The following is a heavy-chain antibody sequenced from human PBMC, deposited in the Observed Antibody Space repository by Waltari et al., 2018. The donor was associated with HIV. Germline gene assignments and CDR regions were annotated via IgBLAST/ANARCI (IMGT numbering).Heavy chain of an antibody. V-gene: IGHV1-3*01. D-gene: IGHD3-3*01. CDR2: INAGNGNT. CDR1: GYTFTSYA. J-gene: IGHJ4*02. Sequence: QVQLVQSGAEVKKPGASVKVSCKASGYTFTSYAMHWVRQAPGQRLEWMGWINAGNGNTKYSQKFQGRVTITRDTSASTAYMELSSLRSEDTAVYYCARPWTLRFSQFDYWGQGTLVTVSS. CDR3: ARPWTLRFSQFDY.